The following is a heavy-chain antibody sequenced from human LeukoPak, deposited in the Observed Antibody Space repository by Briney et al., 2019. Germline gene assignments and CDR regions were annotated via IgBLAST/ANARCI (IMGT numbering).Heavy chain of an antibody. J-gene: IGHJ3*02. D-gene: IGHD2-15*01. Sequence: KSGGSLRLSCAASGFTFSSNSMNWVRQPPGKGLEWVSSVYSSGRDTHYADSVKDRFTISRDNSKNTLYLQMNSLRAEDTAVYYCAKETVVVVAATPDAFDIWGQGTMVTVSS. CDR2: VYSSGRDT. CDR1: GFTFSSNS. CDR3: AKETVVVVAATPDAFDI. V-gene: IGHV3-21*04.